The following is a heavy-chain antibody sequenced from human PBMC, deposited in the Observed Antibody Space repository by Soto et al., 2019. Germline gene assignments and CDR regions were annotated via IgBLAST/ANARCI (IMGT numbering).Heavy chain of an antibody. CDR3: AMVDNCVTPTPQDV. CDR2: ISPYSGNT. D-gene: IGHD5-12*01. J-gene: IGHJ6*02. Sequence: QVQLVQSGDEVRKPGSSVKVSCKASGHIFVNYGIAWERQAPGQGLEWMGWISPYSGNTHSASKVQGRLTMTTDTSTSTAYMDLGSLTSDATAVYYCAMVDNCVTPTPQDVWGQGTTVTVSS. CDR1: GHIFVNYG. V-gene: IGHV1-18*01.